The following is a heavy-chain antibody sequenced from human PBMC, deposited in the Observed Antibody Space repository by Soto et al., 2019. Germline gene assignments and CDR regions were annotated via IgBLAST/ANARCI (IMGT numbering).Heavy chain of an antibody. J-gene: IGHJ4*02. CDR2: ITSDTKTI. Sequence: EVQLVESGGDLVQRGVSLRLSCVASGFTFSVYSMNWVRQAPGKGLEWFSYITSDTKTIKYADSVKGRFTISRDNAQNSVYLQMNSLRDEDTAVYYCARSVEGHFDYWGQGTVVTVSS. V-gene: IGHV3-48*02. CDR1: GFTFSVYS. D-gene: IGHD6-19*01. CDR3: ARSVEGHFDY.